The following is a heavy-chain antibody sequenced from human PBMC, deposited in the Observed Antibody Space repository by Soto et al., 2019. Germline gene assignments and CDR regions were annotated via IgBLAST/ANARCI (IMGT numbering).Heavy chain of an antibody. D-gene: IGHD3-10*01. J-gene: IGHJ6*02. CDR3: VAELGFGKLSVV. Sequence: QVQVVQSGVEVRRPGSSVKVSCKASGDTFKNCVISWVRQAPGQGLEWMGGIIPLFGTTDFAQRFQGRLTITTDESTTTAYTELSRLRSEDTATYYCVAELGFGKLSVVWGQGTTVIVSS. CDR2: IIPLFGTT. CDR1: GDTFKNCV. V-gene: IGHV1-69*01.